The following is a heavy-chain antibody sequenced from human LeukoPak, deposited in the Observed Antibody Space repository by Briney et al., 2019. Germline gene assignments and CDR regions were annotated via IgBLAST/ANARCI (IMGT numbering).Heavy chain of an antibody. Sequence: GESLRLSCSASGFTFSSYNMNWVRQAPGKGLEWVSSITSGSSYIFYADSVKGRFTISRGNAKNSLYLQMNSLRADDTAVYYCARYSGTYRDSWGQGTLVTVSS. CDR1: GFTFSSYN. CDR2: ITSGSSYI. CDR3: ARYSGTYRDS. V-gene: IGHV3-21*01. J-gene: IGHJ4*02. D-gene: IGHD1-26*01.